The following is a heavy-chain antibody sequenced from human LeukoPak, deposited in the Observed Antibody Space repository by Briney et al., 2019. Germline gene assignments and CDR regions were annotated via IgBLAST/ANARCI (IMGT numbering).Heavy chain of an antibody. Sequence: GGSLRLSCAASGFTFSSYAMSWVRQAPGKGLEWVSAISGSGGSTYYADSVKGRFTISRDNSKNTLYLQMNSLRAEDTAVYYCAKVRTVTSVTTDAFDIWGQGTMVTVSS. CDR2: ISGSGGST. D-gene: IGHD4-17*01. CDR1: GFTFSSYA. V-gene: IGHV3-23*01. CDR3: AKVRTVTSVTTDAFDI. J-gene: IGHJ3*02.